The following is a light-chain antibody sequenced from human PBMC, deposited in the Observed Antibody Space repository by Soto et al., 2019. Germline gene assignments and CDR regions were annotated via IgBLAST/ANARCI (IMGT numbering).Light chain of an antibody. J-gene: IGKJ1*01. V-gene: IGKV1-6*01. CDR1: QGIRND. CDR2: GAS. Sequence: AIQMTQSPSSLSASVGDRVTITCRASQGIRNDLGWYQQKPGKAPQLLIYGASIFRSRVPSRFSRSGSGTEFTLTVSSLQLEGFAAYYCVHYYNFPWTCSQGTKVESK. CDR3: VHYYNFPWT.